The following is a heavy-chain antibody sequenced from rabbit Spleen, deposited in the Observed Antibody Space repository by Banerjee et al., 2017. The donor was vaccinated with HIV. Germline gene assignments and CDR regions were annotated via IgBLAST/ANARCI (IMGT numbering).Heavy chain of an antibody. CDR2: IGTGSGST. D-gene: IGHD1-1*01. CDR3: ARNYVNAFDP. CDR1: GVSFSSGYY. Sequence: EESGGDLVKPGASLTLTCTASGVSFSSGYYMCWVRQTPGKGLEWIGCIGTGSGSTWYAGWASGRFTISRTSSTTVTLQMTSLTAADTATYFCARNYVNAFDPWGPGTLVTVS. V-gene: IGHV1S40*01. J-gene: IGHJ2*01.